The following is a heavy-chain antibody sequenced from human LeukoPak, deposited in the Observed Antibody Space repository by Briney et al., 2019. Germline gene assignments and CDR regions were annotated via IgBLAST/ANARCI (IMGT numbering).Heavy chain of an antibody. CDR2: INHSGST. V-gene: IGHV4-34*01. J-gene: IGHJ4*02. CDR1: GGSFSGYY. Sequence: PSETLSLTCALYGGSFSGYYWSWIPRPPEGGVECGGQINHSGSTNYNPSLKSRVTISVDTSKNQYPLKLSSETAADTAVYCGARGPEPQEHGYSYTYYWGQGNVVTVSS. CDR3: ARGPEPQEHGYSYTYY. D-gene: IGHD5-12*01.